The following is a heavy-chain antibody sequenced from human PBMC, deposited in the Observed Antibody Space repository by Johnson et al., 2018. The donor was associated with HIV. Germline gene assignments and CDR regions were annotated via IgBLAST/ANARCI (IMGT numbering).Heavy chain of an antibody. CDR3: ARAVRVGATTNSAFDF. V-gene: IGHV3-30*02. CDR2: IRYDGINK. J-gene: IGHJ3*01. CDR1: GFNFSSYG. D-gene: IGHD1-26*01. Sequence: QVQLVESGGGVVQPGGSLRLSCAASGFNFSSYGMHWVRQAPGKGLEWGAFIRYDGINKYYADSVKVRFTISRDNSKNTLSLQMNSLRAEDTALYYCARAVRVGATTNSAFDFWGQGTMVTVSS.